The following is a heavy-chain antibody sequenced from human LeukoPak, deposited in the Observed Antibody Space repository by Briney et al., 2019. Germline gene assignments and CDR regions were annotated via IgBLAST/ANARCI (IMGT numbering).Heavy chain of an antibody. D-gene: IGHD7-27*01. J-gene: IGHJ4*02. V-gene: IGHV1-2*06. Sequence: GASVKVSCKASRYTFIDYFIHWVRQAPGQGLEWLGRINPNIPNTDDTDYAQNFQGRITMTRYTSISTAFMELSRLTSDDTAVYYCARDLPSTSNWELDYWGQGTLVTVSS. CDR1: RYTFIDYF. CDR3: ARDLPSTSNWELDY. CDR2: INPNIPNTDDT.